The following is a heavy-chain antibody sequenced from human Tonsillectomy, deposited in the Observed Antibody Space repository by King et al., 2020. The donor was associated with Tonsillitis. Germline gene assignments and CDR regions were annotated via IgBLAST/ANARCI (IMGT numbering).Heavy chain of an antibody. J-gene: IGHJ4*02. V-gene: IGHV4-39*01. CDR3: AVRDGYNRRPDY. CDR1: GGSISSSSYY. CDR2: IYYSGST. Sequence: LQLQESGPGLVKPSETLSLTCTVSGGSISSSSYYWGWIRQPPGKGLEWIGSIYYSGSTYYNPSLKSRVTISVDTSKNQFSLKLSSVTAADPAVYYCAVRDGYNRRPDYWGQGTLVTVSS. D-gene: IGHD5-24*01.